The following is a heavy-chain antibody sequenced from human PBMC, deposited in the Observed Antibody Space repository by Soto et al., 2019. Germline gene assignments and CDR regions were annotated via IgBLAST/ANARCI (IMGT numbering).Heavy chain of an antibody. V-gene: IGHV3-33*03. CDR1: GFSFSSYG. CDR2: IWNDGSNK. Sequence: GGSLRLSCAASGFSFSSYGMHWVRQAPGKGLEWVAVIWNDGSNKYYADPVKGRFTISRDNSKNTLYLQMNSLRAEDTAVYYCASRSPASDYGGQGTLVTVSS. J-gene: IGHJ4*02. D-gene: IGHD3-16*01. CDR3: ASRSPASDY.